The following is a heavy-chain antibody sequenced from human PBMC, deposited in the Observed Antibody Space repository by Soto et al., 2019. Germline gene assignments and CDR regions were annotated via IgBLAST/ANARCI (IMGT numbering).Heavy chain of an antibody. CDR2: ISFDGSNK. CDR3: ARPGYCSGGSCLHYFDC. J-gene: IGHJ4*02. CDR1: GFTFSDYA. D-gene: IGHD2-15*01. Sequence: QVQLVESGGGVVQPGRSLRLSCAASGFTFSDYAMHWVRQAPGKGLQWVAIISFDGSNKYYADSVNGRFTISKDNSKNTLYLEMDSLRAEDTAVYYCARPGYCSGGSCLHYFDCWAQGTLVTVSS. V-gene: IGHV3-30-3*01.